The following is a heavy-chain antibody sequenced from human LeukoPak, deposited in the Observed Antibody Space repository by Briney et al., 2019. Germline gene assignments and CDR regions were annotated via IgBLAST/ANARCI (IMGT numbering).Heavy chain of an antibody. Sequence: SVKVSCKASGGTFSSYAISWVRQAPGQGLEWMGRIIPILGIANYAQKFQGRVTITADKSTSTAYMELSSLRSEDTAVYYCARAFLASHFRRYYFDYWGQGTLVTVSS. CDR3: ARAFLASHFRRYYFDY. J-gene: IGHJ4*02. D-gene: IGHD2-2*01. CDR1: GGTFSSYA. CDR2: IIPILGIA. V-gene: IGHV1-69*04.